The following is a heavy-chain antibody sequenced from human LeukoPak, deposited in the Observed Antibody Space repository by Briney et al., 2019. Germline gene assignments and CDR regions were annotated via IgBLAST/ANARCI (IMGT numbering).Heavy chain of an antibody. Sequence: GGSLRLSCVGSGFTFRSHAMSWVRQAPEKGLEFVSGIYENGGTTYYADSVKGRFSISRDNSKNTLYLQMDSLRGEDTAVYYCAKDFRIGYSAHFDYWGQEPWSPSPQ. CDR3: AKDFRIGYSAHFDY. J-gene: IGHJ4*01. D-gene: IGHD2-21*01. CDR2: IYENGGTT. V-gene: IGHV3-23*01. CDR1: GFTFRSHA.